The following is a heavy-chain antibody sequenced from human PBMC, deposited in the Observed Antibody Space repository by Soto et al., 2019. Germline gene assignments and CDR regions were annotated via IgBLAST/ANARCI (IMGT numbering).Heavy chain of an antibody. CDR1: GGSRSGQG. Sequence: SETLSLRSTVSGGSRSGQGLSWIRQPPGKEAELLGYISFPXNINYNPSLQSRVSISLVTSKNQISLKLDAVTASDTAVYNCARMERSKEGLSVYYFDFRGQGTLVTVSS. CDR2: ISFPXNI. D-gene: IGHD1-26*01. V-gene: IGHV4-59*11. J-gene: IGHJ4*02. CDR3: ARMERSKEGLSVYYFDF.